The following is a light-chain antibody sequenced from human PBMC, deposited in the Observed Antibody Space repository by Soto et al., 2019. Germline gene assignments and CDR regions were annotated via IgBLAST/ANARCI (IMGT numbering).Light chain of an antibody. Sequence: EIVLTQSPGTLSLSPGERATLSCRASQSVSSSYLAWYQQKPGQAPRLLIYGASSRATGIPDRFSGSGSGTDFTLTISRLAPEDFAVYYCQQYGSSPQGTFGQGTRLEIK. V-gene: IGKV3-20*01. CDR3: QQYGSSPQGT. CDR2: GAS. J-gene: IGKJ5*01. CDR1: QSVSSSY.